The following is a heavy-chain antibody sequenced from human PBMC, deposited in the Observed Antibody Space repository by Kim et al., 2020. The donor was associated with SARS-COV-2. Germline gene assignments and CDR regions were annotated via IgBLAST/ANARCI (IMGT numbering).Heavy chain of an antibody. J-gene: IGHJ4*02. D-gene: IGHD4-17*01. V-gene: IGHV3-48*04. Sequence: STLYHADSVKGRFTISRDNAKNSLYLQMNSLRAEDTAVYYCARERYYFDYWGQGTLVTVSS. CDR2: STL. CDR3: ARERYYFDY.